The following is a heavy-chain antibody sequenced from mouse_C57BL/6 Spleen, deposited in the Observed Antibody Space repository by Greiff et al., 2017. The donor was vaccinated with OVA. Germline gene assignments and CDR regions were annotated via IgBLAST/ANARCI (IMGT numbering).Heavy chain of an antibody. Sequence: EVQLKESGPGLVKPSQSLSLTCSVTGYSITSGYYWNWIRQFPGNKLEWMGYISYDGSNNYNPSLKNRISITRDTSKNQFFLKLNSVTTEDTATYYCARGRLPLAMDYWGQGTSVTVSS. CDR3: ARGRLPLAMDY. V-gene: IGHV3-6*01. J-gene: IGHJ4*01. CDR1: GYSITSGYY. CDR2: ISYDGSN.